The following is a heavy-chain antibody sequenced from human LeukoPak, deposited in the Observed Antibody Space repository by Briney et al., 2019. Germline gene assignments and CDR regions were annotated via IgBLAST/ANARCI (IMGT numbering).Heavy chain of an antibody. CDR3: AKEGAYGDYLDY. Sequence: GGSLRLSCAPSGFTSSSDWTSWVRQAPGKGLEWGANMKQDGSEKYYVDSVKGRFTISRDNSKNTLYLQMNSLRAEDTAVYYCAKEGAYGDYLDYWGQGTLVTVSS. V-gene: IGHV3-7*01. D-gene: IGHD4-17*01. J-gene: IGHJ4*02. CDR1: GFTSSSDW. CDR2: MKQDGSEK.